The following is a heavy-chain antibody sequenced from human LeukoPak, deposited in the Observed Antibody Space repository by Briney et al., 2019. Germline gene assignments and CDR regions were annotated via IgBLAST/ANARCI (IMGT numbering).Heavy chain of an antibody. CDR1: GGSISSGY. CDR3: AGGSGASWFDP. Sequence: SETLSLTCSVSGGSISSGYWSWIRQPPGKGLEWIAYIYNSGRSNYNPSLKSRVTISLDMSKNQFSLKLSSVTAADTAVYYCAGGSGASWFDPWGQGTLVTVSS. J-gene: IGHJ5*02. CDR2: IYNSGRS. V-gene: IGHV4-59*01. D-gene: IGHD2-8*02.